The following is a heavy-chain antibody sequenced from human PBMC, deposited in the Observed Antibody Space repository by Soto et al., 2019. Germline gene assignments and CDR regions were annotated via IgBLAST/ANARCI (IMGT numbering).Heavy chain of an antibody. CDR2: IKSKTAGGTT. CDR3: ATPFICSSASCYFSDYYYGMDV. CDR1: GFTFSNAW. D-gene: IGHD2-2*01. Sequence: EVQLVESGGGLVKPGGSLRLSCAASGFTFSNAWMRWVRQAPGKGLEWVGRIKSKTAGGTTDYAAPVKGRFTISRDDSKNTLYLQMNSLKIEDTAVYYCATPFICSSASCYFSDYYYGMDVWGQGTTVTVSS. J-gene: IGHJ6*02. V-gene: IGHV3-15*01.